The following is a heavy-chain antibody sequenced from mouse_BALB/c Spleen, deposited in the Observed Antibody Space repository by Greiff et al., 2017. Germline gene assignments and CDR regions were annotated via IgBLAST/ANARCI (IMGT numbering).Heavy chain of an antibody. CDR1: GYSFTSYW. V-gene: IGHV1-53*01. CDR2: ISCYNGAT. CDR3: ARSLPNQAWFAY. J-gene: IGHJ3*01. Sequence: VQLQQPGAELVRPGASVKLSCKASGYSFTSYWMNWVKQRPGQGLEWIGYISCYNGATSYNQKFKGKATFTVDTSSSTAYMQFNSLTSEDSAVYYCARSLPNQAWFAYWGQGTLVTVSA.